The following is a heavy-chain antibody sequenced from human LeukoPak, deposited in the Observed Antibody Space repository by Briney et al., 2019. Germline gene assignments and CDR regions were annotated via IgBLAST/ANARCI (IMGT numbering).Heavy chain of an antibody. CDR2: IIPNFGTA. D-gene: IGHD2-15*01. CDR1: GGTFSSYA. Sequence: ASVKVSCKASGGTFSSYAISWVRQAPGQGLERMGRIIPNFGTANYAQKFQGRVTITTDESKSTVYMELSSLRSEDTAVYYCARYYCSGGSCYPYDAFDIWGQGTMVTVSS. V-gene: IGHV1-69*05. J-gene: IGHJ3*02. CDR3: ARYYCSGGSCYPYDAFDI.